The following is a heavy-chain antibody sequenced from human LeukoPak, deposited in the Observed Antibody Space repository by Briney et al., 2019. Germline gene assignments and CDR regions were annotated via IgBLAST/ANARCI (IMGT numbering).Heavy chain of an antibody. CDR1: GFTFDDYG. Sequence: GGSLRLSCTASGFTFDDYGMSWVRQAPGKGLEWVSGISWNGGSTGYADSVKGRFIISRDNAKNSLYLQMNSLRAEDTALYYCARALQWIVGARPTAFDIWGQGTMVTVSS. V-gene: IGHV3-20*04. CDR3: ARALQWIVGARPTAFDI. D-gene: IGHD1-26*01. CDR2: ISWNGGST. J-gene: IGHJ3*02.